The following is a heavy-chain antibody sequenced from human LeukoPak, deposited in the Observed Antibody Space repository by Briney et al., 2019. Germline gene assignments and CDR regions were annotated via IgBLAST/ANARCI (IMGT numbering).Heavy chain of an antibody. CDR3: AGRANWGHHYYYYMGV. Sequence: SETLSLTCTVSGGSISSSSYYWGWIRQPPGKGLEWIGSIYYSGSTYYNPSLKSRVTISVDTSKNQFSLKLSSVTAADTAVYYCAGRANWGHHYYYYMGVWGKGTTVTVSS. J-gene: IGHJ6*03. V-gene: IGHV4-39*01. CDR2: IYYSGST. D-gene: IGHD7-27*01. CDR1: GGSISSSSYY.